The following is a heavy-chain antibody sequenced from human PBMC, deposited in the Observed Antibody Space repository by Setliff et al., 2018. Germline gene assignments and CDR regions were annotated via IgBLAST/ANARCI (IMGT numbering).Heavy chain of an antibody. D-gene: IGHD6-19*01. CDR3: AREQWLDPPGYYYMDV. Sequence: NPSETLSLTCTVSGGSISSSSYYWGWIRQPPGKGLEWIGSIYYSGSTYYNPSLKSRVTISVDTSKNQFSLKLSSVTAADMAVYYCAREQWLDPPGYYYMDVWAKGTTVTVSS. CDR2: IYYSGST. J-gene: IGHJ6*03. CDR1: GGSISSSSYY. V-gene: IGHV4-39*07.